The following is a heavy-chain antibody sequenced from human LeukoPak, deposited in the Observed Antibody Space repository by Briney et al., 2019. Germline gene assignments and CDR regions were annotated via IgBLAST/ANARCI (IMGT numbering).Heavy chain of an antibody. D-gene: IGHD2-2*01. CDR3: AKNQLYLDY. J-gene: IGHJ4*02. V-gene: IGHV3-7*03. CDR2: IKKDGSEK. Sequence: GGSLRLSCAASGFTFSSYWMSWVRQAPGKGLEWVANIKKDGSEKYYVDSVKGRFTISRDNSKNTLYLQMNSLRAEDTAVYYCAKNQLYLDYWGQGTLVTVSS. CDR1: GFTFSSYW.